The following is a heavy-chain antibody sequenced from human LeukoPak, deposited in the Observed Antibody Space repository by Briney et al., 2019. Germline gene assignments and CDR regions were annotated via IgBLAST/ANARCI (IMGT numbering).Heavy chain of an antibody. J-gene: IGHJ5*02. CDR1: GGSISSSSYY. Sequence: PSETLSLTCTVSGGSISSSSYYWGWIRQPPGKGLEWIGSIYYSGSTYYNPSLKSRVTISVDTSKNQFSLKLSSVTAADTAVYYCARDSQHYYDSSGYVNWFDPWGQGTLVTVSS. D-gene: IGHD3-22*01. V-gene: IGHV4-39*07. CDR2: IYYSGST. CDR3: ARDSQHYYDSSGYVNWFDP.